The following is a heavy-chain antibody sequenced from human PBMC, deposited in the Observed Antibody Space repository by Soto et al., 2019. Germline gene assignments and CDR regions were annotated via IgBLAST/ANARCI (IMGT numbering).Heavy chain of an antibody. D-gene: IGHD2-2*01. Sequence: GGSLRLSCAASGFTFDDYAMHWVRQAPGKGLEWVSAISGSGGSTYYADSVKGRFTISRDNSKNTLYLQMNSLRAEDTAVYYCAKDYCSSTSCYPTDYWGQGTLVTVSS. CDR3: AKDYCSSTSCYPTDY. V-gene: IGHV3-23*01. J-gene: IGHJ4*02. CDR2: ISGSGGST. CDR1: GFTFDDYA.